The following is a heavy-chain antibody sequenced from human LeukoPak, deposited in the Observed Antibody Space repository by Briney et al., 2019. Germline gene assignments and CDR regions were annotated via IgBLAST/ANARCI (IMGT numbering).Heavy chain of an antibody. V-gene: IGHV3-23*01. D-gene: IGHD3-10*01. CDR2: ISGSGGST. CDR3: ARGITMVRGAFDY. J-gene: IGHJ4*02. Sequence: PGGSLRLSCAASGFTFSSYAMSWVRQAPGKGREWVSAISGSGGSTYYADSVKGRFTISRDNSKNTLYLQMNSLRAEDTAVYYCARGITMVRGAFDYWGQGTLVTVSS. CDR1: GFTFSSYA.